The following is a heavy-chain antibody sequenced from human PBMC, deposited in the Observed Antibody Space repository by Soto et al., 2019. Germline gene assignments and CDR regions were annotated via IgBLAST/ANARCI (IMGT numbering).Heavy chain of an antibody. CDR2: IKEDGSEK. J-gene: IGHJ4*02. Sequence: EVQLVESGGGLVQPGGSLRLSCAASAFTFRNYWMSWVRQARGKGLECVAKIKEDGSEKYYVDSVKGRFTISRDNGKNAVDLQMDSLTVEDTAMYYCARASSSTSGAIDYWGQGTLVTVSS. CDR3: ARASSSTSGAIDY. V-gene: IGHV3-7*04. D-gene: IGHD2-2*01. CDR1: AFTFRNYW.